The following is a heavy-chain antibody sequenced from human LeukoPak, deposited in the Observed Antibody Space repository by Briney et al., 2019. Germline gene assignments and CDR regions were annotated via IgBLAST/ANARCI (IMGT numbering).Heavy chain of an antibody. CDR2: IWYDGSNK. D-gene: IGHD1-1*01. V-gene: IGHV3-33*01. CDR1: GFTFSSYD. CDR3: AGDGRAGSLFEY. J-gene: IGHJ4*02. Sequence: GGSLRLSCAASGFTFSSYDMHWVRQAPGKGLEWVAVIWYDGSNKHYADSVKGRFTISRDNSKNTLYLQMNSLRAEDTAVYYCAGDGRAGSLFEYWGQGTLVTVSS.